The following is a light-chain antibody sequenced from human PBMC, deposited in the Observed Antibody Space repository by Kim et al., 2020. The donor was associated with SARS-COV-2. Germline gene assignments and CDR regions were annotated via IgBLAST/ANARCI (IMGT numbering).Light chain of an antibody. CDR1: SGNIASNY. V-gene: IGLV6-57*01. J-gene: IGLJ3*02. Sequence: GKTVTISCTRSSGNIASNYVQWYQQRPGSSPTTVIYENNQRPSGVPDRFSGSIDSSSNSASLTISGLKTEDEADYYCQSYDISNQVFGGGTQLTVL. CDR3: QSYDISNQV. CDR2: ENN.